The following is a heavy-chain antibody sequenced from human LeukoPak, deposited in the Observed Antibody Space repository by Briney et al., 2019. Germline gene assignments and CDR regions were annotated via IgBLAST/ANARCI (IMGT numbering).Heavy chain of an antibody. V-gene: IGHV4-34*01. J-gene: IGHJ1*01. CDR3: LLLESGFQH. Sequence: PSETLSLTCAVYGGSFSGYYWSWIRQPPGKGLEWIGEINHSGSTNYNPSLKSRVTISVDTSKSQFSLKLSSVTAADTAVYYCLLLESGFQHWGQGTLVTVSS. D-gene: IGHD3-3*01. CDR2: INHSGST. CDR1: GGSFSGYY.